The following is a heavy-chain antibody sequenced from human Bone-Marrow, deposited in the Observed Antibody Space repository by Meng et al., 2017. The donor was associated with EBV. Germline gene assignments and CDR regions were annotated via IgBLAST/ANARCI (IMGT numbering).Heavy chain of an antibody. Sequence: QVQLVQSGSDLKKPGXLVKVSCKASGYSLSTFAMNWVRQAPGQGLEWMGWINTNTGYATYAQGFRGRFVFSLETSVSTAYLQINSLKTGDSAIYYCARGLAYGDYGVDYWGQGTLVTVSS. CDR3: ARGLAYGDYGVDY. D-gene: IGHD2-21*01. CDR1: GYSLSTFA. V-gene: IGHV7-4-1*02. CDR2: INTNTGYA. J-gene: IGHJ4*02.